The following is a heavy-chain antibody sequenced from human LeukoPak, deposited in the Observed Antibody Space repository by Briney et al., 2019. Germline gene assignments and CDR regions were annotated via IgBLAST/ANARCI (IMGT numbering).Heavy chain of an antibody. V-gene: IGHV3-53*01. J-gene: IGHJ1*01. CDR2: TYSGGST. CDR3: ATDGGNSVYFQH. D-gene: IGHD4-23*01. Sequence: GGSLRLSCAASGFTVSSNYMSWVRQAPGKGLEWVSVTYSGGSTYYADSVKGRFTISRDNSKNTLYLQMNSLRAEDTAVYYCATDGGNSVYFQHWGQGTLVTVSS. CDR1: GFTVSSNY.